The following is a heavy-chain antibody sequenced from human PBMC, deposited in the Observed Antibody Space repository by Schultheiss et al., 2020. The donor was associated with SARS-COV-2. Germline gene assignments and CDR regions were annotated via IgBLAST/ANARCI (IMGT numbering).Heavy chain of an antibody. Sequence: GGSLRLSCAASGFTFSSYGMHWVRQAPGKGLEWVAVISYDGSNKYYADSVKGRFTISRDNSKNTLYLQMNSLRAEDTAVYYCARGGPRAVAPMDVWGQGTTVTVSS. J-gene: IGHJ6*02. CDR1: GFTFSSYG. CDR3: ARGGPRAVAPMDV. V-gene: IGHV3-30*03. D-gene: IGHD6-19*01. CDR2: ISYDGSNK.